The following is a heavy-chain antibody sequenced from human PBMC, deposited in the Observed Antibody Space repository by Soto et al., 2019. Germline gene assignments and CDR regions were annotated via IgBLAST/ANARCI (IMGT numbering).Heavy chain of an antibody. Sequence: QVQLVESGGGVVQPGRSLRLSCAASGFTFSSYGMHWVRQAPGKGLEWVAVIWYDGSNKYYADSVKGRFTISRDNSKNTLYLQLNSLRAEDTAVYYCARESLRTLATVTQPDAFAIWGQGTMVTVSS. CDR2: IWYDGSNK. V-gene: IGHV3-33*01. D-gene: IGHD4-17*01. CDR1: GFTFSSYG. J-gene: IGHJ3*02. CDR3: ARESLRTLATVTQPDAFAI.